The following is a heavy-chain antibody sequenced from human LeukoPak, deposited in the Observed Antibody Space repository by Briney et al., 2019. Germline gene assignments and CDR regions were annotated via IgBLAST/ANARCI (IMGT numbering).Heavy chain of an antibody. Sequence: GGSLRLSCAASGFTVSSSYMTWVRQAPGKGLEWVSVIYSGGATYYADSVKGRFTISRDNSKNTLYLQMNSLRAEDTAVYYCAKDAPSSGYFDYWGQGTLVTVSS. CDR3: AKDAPSSGYFDY. J-gene: IGHJ4*02. V-gene: IGHV3-53*01. D-gene: IGHD6-19*01. CDR1: GFTVSSSY. CDR2: IYSGGAT.